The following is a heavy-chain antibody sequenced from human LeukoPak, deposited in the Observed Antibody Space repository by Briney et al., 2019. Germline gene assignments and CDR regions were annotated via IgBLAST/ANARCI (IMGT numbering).Heavy chain of an antibody. CDR2: ITGSGAVT. CDR3: ARLRTFDY. Sequence: GASLRLSCAASGFTFSNYAMSWVRQAPGKGLEWVSAITGSGAVTYYADSVKGRFTISRENSKNTLYLQLNSLRAEDTAVYYCARLRTFDYWGQGTLVTVSS. V-gene: IGHV3-23*01. D-gene: IGHD1-14*01. CDR1: GFTFSNYA. J-gene: IGHJ4*02.